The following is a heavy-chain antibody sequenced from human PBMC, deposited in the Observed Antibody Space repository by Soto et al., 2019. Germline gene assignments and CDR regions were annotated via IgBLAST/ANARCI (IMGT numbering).Heavy chain of an antibody. CDR3: ARRGTSSSAHHFDH. CDR1: GFTFSGYN. J-gene: IGHJ4*02. D-gene: IGHD6-6*01. Sequence: QVQLVESGGGLVKPGGSVRLSCADSGFTFSGYNMSWIRQAPGKGLEWVSYITSSGSNTFDAESVKGRFTISRDNTMNLLYLQMNSLSAEDTAVYYCARRGTSSSAHHFDHWGQGTLVTVSS. CDR2: ITSSGSNT. V-gene: IGHV3-11*01.